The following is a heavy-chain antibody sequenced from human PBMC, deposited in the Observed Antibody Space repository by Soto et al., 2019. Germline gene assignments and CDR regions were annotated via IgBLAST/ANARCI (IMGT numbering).Heavy chain of an antibody. D-gene: IGHD3-10*01. Sequence: TLSLTCTVSGGSISSGGYYWSWIRQHPGKGLEWIGYIYYSGSTYYNPSLKSRVTISVDTSKNQFSLKLSSVTAADTAVYYCARDVGPYYYGSGSYYPWGQGTLVTVSS. V-gene: IGHV4-31*03. CDR1: GGSISSGGYY. CDR3: ARDVGPYYYGSGSYYP. CDR2: IYYSGST. J-gene: IGHJ5*02.